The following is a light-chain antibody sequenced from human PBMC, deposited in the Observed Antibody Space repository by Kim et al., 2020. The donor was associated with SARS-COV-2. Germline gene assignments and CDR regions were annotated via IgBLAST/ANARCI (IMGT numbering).Light chain of an antibody. J-gene: IGLJ2*01. Sequence: SYELTQPPSVSVSPGQTASITCSGDKLGDKYAYWYQQKTGQSPLLVIYQASKRPSGIPERFSGSNSGNTATLTISGTQAMDEADYYCQAWDSSTVVFGGG. CDR1: KLGDKY. CDR2: QAS. V-gene: IGLV3-1*01. CDR3: QAWDSSTVV.